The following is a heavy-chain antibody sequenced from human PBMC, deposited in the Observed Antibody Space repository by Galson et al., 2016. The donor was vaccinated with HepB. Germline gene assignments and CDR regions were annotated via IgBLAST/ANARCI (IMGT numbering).Heavy chain of an antibody. V-gene: IGHV3-48*02. Sequence: SLRLSCAASGFTFSNYSMNWVRQAPGKGLEWVSYMSSTIVTRYYADSVKGRFTISRDNAKNSLFLQMNSLRDEDTAVYYCTREMVTWGQGTLVTVSS. CDR3: TREMVT. CDR1: GFTFSNYS. CDR2: MSSTIVTR. D-gene: IGHD2-21*02. J-gene: IGHJ4*02.